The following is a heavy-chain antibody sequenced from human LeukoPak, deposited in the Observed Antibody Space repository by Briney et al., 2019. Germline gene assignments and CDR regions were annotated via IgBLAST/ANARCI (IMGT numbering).Heavy chain of an antibody. J-gene: IGHJ4*02. Sequence: PSETPSLTCTVSGGSISSTSYYWGWIRQPPGKGLEWIGTIYYSGSTYNNPSLKSRVTISVDTSKNQFSLKLNSVTATDTAVYYCARNVIAARPHFDYWGQGTLVTVSS. CDR3: ARNVIAARPHFDY. V-gene: IGHV4-39*01. CDR2: IYYSGST. D-gene: IGHD6-6*01. CDR1: GGSISSTSYY.